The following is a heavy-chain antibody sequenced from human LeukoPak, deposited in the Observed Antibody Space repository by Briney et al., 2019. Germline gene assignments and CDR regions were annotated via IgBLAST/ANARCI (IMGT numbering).Heavy chain of an antibody. CDR1: GGSISSYY. J-gene: IGHJ4*02. Sequence: SETLSVTCTVSGGSISSYYWSWIRQPPGKGLEWIGYIYYSGSTNYNPSLKSRVTISVDTSKNQFSLKLSSVTAADTAVYYCARGRGYSYSYYYFDYWGQGTLVTVSS. CDR2: IYYSGST. V-gene: IGHV4-59*01. CDR3: ARGRGYSYSYYYFDY. D-gene: IGHD5-18*01.